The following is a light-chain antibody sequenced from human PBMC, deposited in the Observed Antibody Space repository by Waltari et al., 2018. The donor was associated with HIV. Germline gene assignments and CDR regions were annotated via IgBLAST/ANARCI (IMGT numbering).Light chain of an antibody. CDR2: RDN. J-gene: IGLJ1*01. CDR3: QSADTQYTYV. Sequence: SYELTQSPPVSVSLGQTARITCSGDASPRRYFHWYQQKPGQAPVLVIYRDNERPSGTPWRFSGSTSGTTVTLTITGVQAADEADYYCQSADTQYTYVFGPGTKVTVL. V-gene: IGLV3-25*03. CDR1: ASPRRY.